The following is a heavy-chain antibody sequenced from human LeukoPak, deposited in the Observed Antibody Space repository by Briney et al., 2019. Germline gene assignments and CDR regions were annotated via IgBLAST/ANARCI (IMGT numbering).Heavy chain of an antibody. V-gene: IGHV3-21*01. D-gene: IGHD3-3*01. Sequence: GGSLRLSCAASGFTFISYSMTWVRQAPGKGLEWVSSMSSGSKYINYADSVRGRFTISRDNAKNSLYLLMNSLRAEDTAVYYCARDRPTGASRLFVVQWGQGTLVTVSS. CDR3: ARDRPTGASRLFVVQ. CDR2: MSSGSKYI. CDR1: GFTFISYS. J-gene: IGHJ4*02.